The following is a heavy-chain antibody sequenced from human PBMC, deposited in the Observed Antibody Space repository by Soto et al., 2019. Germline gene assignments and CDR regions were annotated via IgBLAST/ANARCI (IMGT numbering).Heavy chain of an antibody. Sequence: GGSLRLSCAASGFTFSSYAMSWVRQAPGKGLEWVSAISGSGGSTYYADSVKGRFTISRDNSKNTLYLQMNSLRAEDTAVYYCAKASGSGSYYGGGYFDYWGQGTLVTVSS. D-gene: IGHD3-10*01. V-gene: IGHV3-23*01. CDR3: AKASGSGSYYGGGYFDY. CDR2: ISGSGGST. CDR1: GFTFSSYA. J-gene: IGHJ4*02.